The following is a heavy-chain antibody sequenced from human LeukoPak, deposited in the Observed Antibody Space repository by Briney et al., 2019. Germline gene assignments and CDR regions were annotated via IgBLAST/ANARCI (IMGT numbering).Heavy chain of an antibody. CDR3: AREGGPDYGDAFDF. J-gene: IGHJ3*01. D-gene: IGHD4-17*01. CDR1: GYTFTSYY. Sequence: ASVKVSCKASGYTFTSYYMHWVRQAPGQGLEWMGIINPSGGSTSYAQKFQGRVTMTRDTSISTVYIELSRLRSDDTAVYYCAREGGPDYGDAFDFWGQGTMVTVSS. V-gene: IGHV1-46*01. CDR2: INPSGGST.